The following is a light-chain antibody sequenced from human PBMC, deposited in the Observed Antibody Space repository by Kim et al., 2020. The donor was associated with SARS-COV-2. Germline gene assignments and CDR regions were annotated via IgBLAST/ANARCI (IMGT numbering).Light chain of an antibody. J-gene: IGKJ2*01. CDR1: QSISDD. CDR3: QQHHDWPLYT. CDR2: RIS. V-gene: IGKV3D-15*01. Sequence: EVVMTQSPATLSVSPGERATLSCRASQSISDDLAWYQHKPGQAPRLLIYRISTRATGIPARFSASGSGTAFTLTISSLEFEDSAVYYCQQHHDWPLYTFGQGTKVDIK.